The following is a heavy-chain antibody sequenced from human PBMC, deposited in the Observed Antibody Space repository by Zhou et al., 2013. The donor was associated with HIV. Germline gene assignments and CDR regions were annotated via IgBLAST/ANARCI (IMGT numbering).Heavy chain of an antibody. CDR3: ARRYCSGGSCYGWFDP. J-gene: IGHJ5*02. Sequence: QVQLVQSGAEVKKPGSSVKVSCKASGGTFSSYAISWVRQAPGQGLEWMGRIIPILGIANYAQKFQGRVTITADKSTSTAYMELSSLRSEDTAVYYCARRYCSGGSCYGWFDPWGQGNPGSPSPQ. CDR2: IIPILGIA. CDR1: GGTFSSYA. V-gene: IGHV1-69*04. D-gene: IGHD2-15*01.